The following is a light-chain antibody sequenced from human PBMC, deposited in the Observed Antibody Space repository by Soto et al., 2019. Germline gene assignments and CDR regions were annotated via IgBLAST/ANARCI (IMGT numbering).Light chain of an antibody. J-gene: IGKJ1*01. CDR2: DAS. Sequence: EIVLTQSPGTLSLSPGERATLSCRASQSVSSTDLARYQQKLGQAPRLLIYDASNRATDIPDRFSGSVSETDFTLTISRLEPEVFAVYYCQHSGSSRTFGQGTNVEIK. CDR1: QSVSSTD. V-gene: IGKV3-20*01. CDR3: QHSGSSRT.